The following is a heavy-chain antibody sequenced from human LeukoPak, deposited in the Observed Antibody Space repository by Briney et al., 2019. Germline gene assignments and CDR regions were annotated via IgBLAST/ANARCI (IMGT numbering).Heavy chain of an antibody. CDR1: GGSISSYY. D-gene: IGHD2-21*02. CDR3: ARTPVVVTARDAFDI. J-gene: IGHJ3*02. V-gene: IGHV4-59*01. Sequence: SETLSLTCTVSGGSISSYYWSWIRQPPGKGLEWIGYIYYSGSTNYNPSLKSRVTISVDTSKNQFSLKLSSVTAADTAVYYCARTPVVVTARDAFDIWGQGTMVTVSS. CDR2: IYYSGST.